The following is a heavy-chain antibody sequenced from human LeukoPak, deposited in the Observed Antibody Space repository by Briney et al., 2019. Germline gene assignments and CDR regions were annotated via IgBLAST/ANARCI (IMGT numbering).Heavy chain of an antibody. CDR2: ISSSGNTI. D-gene: IGHD5-24*01. V-gene: IGHV3-48*04. Sequence: GSLRLSCAASGFPFSAYAMSWVRQAPGKGLEWVSNISSSGNTIDNADSVKGRFTISRDNAKNSLYLQMNSLRAEDTAVYYCARRSGYNLAYFDYWGQGTLVTVSS. CDR3: ARRSGYNLAYFDY. J-gene: IGHJ4*02. CDR1: GFPFSAYA.